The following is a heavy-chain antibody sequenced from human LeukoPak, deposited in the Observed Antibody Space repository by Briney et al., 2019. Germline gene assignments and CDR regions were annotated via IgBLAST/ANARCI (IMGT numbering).Heavy chain of an antibody. CDR1: GYTFAGYY. Sequence: ASVKVSCKASGYTFAGYYMNWVRQAPGQGLEWMGWINPNSGGTNYAQKFQGRVTMTRDTSISTAYMELSRLRSDDTAVYYCVRVGYIHGSDYWGQGTLVTVSS. CDR3: VRVGYIHGSDY. J-gene: IGHJ4*02. CDR2: INPNSGGT. D-gene: IGHD5-18*01. V-gene: IGHV1-2*02.